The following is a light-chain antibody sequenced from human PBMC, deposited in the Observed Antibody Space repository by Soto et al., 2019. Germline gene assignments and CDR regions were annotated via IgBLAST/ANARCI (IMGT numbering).Light chain of an antibody. CDR1: SSDVGGYDY. CDR2: EVF. CDR3: CSYTTASTFV. Sequence: QSVLTQPASVSGSRGQSITISCTGTSSDVGGYDYVSWYQQHPGKVPKPMIYEVFRRPSGISDRFSGSKSGNTASLTISGLQAEDEADYYCCSYTTASTFVFGGGTKVTVL. J-gene: IGLJ2*01. V-gene: IGLV2-14*03.